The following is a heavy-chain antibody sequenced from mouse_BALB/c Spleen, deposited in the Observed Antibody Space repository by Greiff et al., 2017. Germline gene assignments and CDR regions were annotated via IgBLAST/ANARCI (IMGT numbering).Heavy chain of an antibody. CDR1: GFSLTSYG. CDR2: IWSGGST. V-gene: IGHV2-4-1*01. Sequence: VKLVESGPGLVQPSQSLSITCTVSGFSLTSYGVHWVRQSPGKGLEWLGVIWSGGSTDDNAAFISRLSISKDNSKSQVFFKMNSLQADDTAIYYCARNGYGSSYVLWYFDVWGEGTTVTVSS. J-gene: IGHJ1*01. D-gene: IGHD1-1*01. CDR3: ARNGYGSSYVLWYFDV.